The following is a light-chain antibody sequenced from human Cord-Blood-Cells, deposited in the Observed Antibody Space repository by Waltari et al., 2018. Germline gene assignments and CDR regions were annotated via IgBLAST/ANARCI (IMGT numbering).Light chain of an antibody. CDR2: GAS. CDR1: QSVSSN. J-gene: IGKJ1*01. CDR3: QQYNNWPRWT. Sequence: DIVMTQSPATLSVSPGERATLSCRASQSVSSNLAWYQQKPGQAPRLRIYGASTRATGIPARFSGSGSGTEFTLTISSLQSEDFAVYYCQQYNNWPRWTFGQGTKVEIK. V-gene: IGKV3-15*01.